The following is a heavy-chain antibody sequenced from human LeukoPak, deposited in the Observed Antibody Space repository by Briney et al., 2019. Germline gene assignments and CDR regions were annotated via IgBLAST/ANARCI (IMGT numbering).Heavy chain of an antibody. Sequence: PSGTLSLTCAVSGGSISSSNWWSWVRQPPGKGLEWIGEIYHSGSTNYNPSLKSRVTISVDTSESQFSLKLSSVTAADTAVYYCARGRPHGNDYWGQGTLVTVSS. CDR3: ARGRPHGNDY. CDR2: IYHSGST. J-gene: IGHJ4*02. CDR1: GGSISSSNW. V-gene: IGHV4-4*02. D-gene: IGHD4-23*01.